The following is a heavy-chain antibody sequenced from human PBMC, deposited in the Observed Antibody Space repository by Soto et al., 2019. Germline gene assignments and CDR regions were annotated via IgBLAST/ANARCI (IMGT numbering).Heavy chain of an antibody. Sequence: PGGSLRLSCAASGFTFDDYTMHWVRQAPGRGLEWVSLITWDGGTTYYADSVKGRFTISRDNSKSSLYLQMNSLRTEDTALYYCAKDIPGPWGQGTLVTVSS. J-gene: IGHJ4*02. CDR1: GFTFDDYT. CDR3: AKDIPGP. D-gene: IGHD2-8*02. V-gene: IGHV3-43*01. CDR2: ITWDGGTT.